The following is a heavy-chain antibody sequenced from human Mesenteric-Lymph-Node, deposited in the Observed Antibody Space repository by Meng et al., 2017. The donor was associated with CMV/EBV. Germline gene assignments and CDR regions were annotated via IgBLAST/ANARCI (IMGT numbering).Heavy chain of an antibody. CDR2: MNPNSGGT. CDR3: ARVGWLQDYGMDV. CDR1: GYTFTGYY. Sequence: ASVKVSCKTSGYTFTGYYMHWVRQAPGQGLEWMGWMNPNSGGTNYAQKFQGRVTMTRDTSISTAYMELSRLRSDDTAVYYCARVGWLQDYGMDVWGQGTTVTVSS. V-gene: IGHV1-2*02. D-gene: IGHD5-18*01. J-gene: IGHJ6*02.